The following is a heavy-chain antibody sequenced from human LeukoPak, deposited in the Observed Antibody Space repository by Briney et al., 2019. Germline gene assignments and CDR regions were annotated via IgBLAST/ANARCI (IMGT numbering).Heavy chain of an antibody. J-gene: IGHJ3*02. CDR3: AKDPNGDYVGAFDT. D-gene: IGHD4-17*01. CDR2: IGITSEYI. Sequence: GGSLRLSCAASGFTITAYAMSWVRQSPGKGLEWVSGIGITSEYIHYADSVKGRFTISRDNSKNTVYLEMSSLRAEDAAEYYCAKDPNGDYVGAFDTWGQGTMVIVSS. V-gene: IGHV3-23*01. CDR1: GFTITAYA.